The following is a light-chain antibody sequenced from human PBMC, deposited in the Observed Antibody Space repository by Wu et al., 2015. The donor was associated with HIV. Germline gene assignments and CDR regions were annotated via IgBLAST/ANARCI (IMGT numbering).Light chain of an antibody. CDR1: QSVNSN. CDR3: QRYNSWPPLT. CDR2: RAS. Sequence: EIVMTQSPATLSVSPGERATLSCRASQSVNSNLAWYQQKPGQAPRLLIYRASTRATGIPARFSGSGSGTEFTLTISSLQSEDFAVYYCQRYNSWPPLTFGGGTRLEIK. J-gene: IGKJ4*01. V-gene: IGKV3-15*01.